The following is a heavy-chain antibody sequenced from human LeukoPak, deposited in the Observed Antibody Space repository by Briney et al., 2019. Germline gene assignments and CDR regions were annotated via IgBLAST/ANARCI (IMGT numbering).Heavy chain of an antibody. V-gene: IGHV4-59*02. CDR3: ARLTAAGGGFDH. J-gene: IGHJ4*02. CDR2: IYFTGST. CDR1: GGSVSGYH. Sequence: SETLSLTCTVSGGSVSGYHWSWIRQPPGQGLECIGHIYFTGSTTYNPSLKSRVTISVDTSQNQFSLSLTSVTSADTAVYYCARLTAAGGGFDHWGQGTLVTVSS. D-gene: IGHD2-15*01.